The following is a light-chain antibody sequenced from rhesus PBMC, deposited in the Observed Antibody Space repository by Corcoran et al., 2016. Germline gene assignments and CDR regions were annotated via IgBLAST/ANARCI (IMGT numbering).Light chain of an antibody. CDR3: QQYDSRPLT. Sequence: DIRLTQSPSSLSASVGDTVTITCRASQTISIWLAWYKQTPGRATDLLISKESSLQSGVPSRFRGSGPGTDFTLNSSSLQSEDLATYYCQQYDSRPLTFGPGTKLDIK. CDR1: QTISIW. CDR2: KES. V-gene: IGKV1-22*01. J-gene: IGKJ3*01.